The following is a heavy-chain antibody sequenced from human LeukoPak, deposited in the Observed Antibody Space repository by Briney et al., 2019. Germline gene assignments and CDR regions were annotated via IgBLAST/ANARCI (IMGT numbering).Heavy chain of an antibody. D-gene: IGHD3-22*01. CDR3: ARDVALSTYHFDSSGLLDY. CDR1: GYTFTGYY. V-gene: IGHV1-2*04. Sequence: GASVKVSCKASGYTFTGYYMHWVRPAPGQGLEWMGWINPNSGGTNYAQKFQGWVTMTRDTSISTAYMELSRLRSDDTAVYYCARDVALSTYHFDSSGLLDYWGQGTLVTVSS. CDR2: INPNSGGT. J-gene: IGHJ4*02.